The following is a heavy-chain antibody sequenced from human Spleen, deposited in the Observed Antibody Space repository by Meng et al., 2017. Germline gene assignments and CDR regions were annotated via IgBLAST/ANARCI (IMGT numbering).Heavy chain of an antibody. CDR1: GGAFIDHY. CDR2: IEYSGRT. V-gene: IGHV4-34*01. D-gene: IGHD2-2*02. CDR3: ARGAIATIRSLDP. Sequence: GSLRLSCAVYGGAFIDHYWTWIRQSPGKGLEWIGEIEYSGRTNYNPSLQSRVTVSVDTIKKQFSLKLTSLTAADTAVYYCARGAIATIRSLDPWGQGTLVTVSS. J-gene: IGHJ5*02.